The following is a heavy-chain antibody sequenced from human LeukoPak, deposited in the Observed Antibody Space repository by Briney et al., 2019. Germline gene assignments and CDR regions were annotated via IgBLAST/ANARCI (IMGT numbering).Heavy chain of an antibody. CDR2: ISRDGNKK. CDR3: AKAAYCTSTSCHFSGYAQRPLDS. CDR1: GFTFNNYG. V-gene: IGHV3-30*18. Sequence: GSLKPSCVASGFTFNNYGIHWVRQAPGKGLGWGAGISRDGNKKDYSDSVKGRFTISRDNSKNTLYLQMNSLRAEDTAVYYCAKAAYCTSTSCHFSGYAQRPLDSWGQGTLVTVSS. D-gene: IGHD2-2*01. J-gene: IGHJ4*02.